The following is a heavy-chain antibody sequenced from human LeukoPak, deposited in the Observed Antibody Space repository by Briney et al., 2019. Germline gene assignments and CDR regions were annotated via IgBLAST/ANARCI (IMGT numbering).Heavy chain of an antibody. CDR1: GFTFDDYA. J-gene: IGHJ4*02. CDR2: ISYDGSNK. Sequence: QPGRSLRLSCATSGFTFDDYAMHWVRQAPGKGLEWVAVISYDGSNKYYADSVKGRFTISRDNSKNTLYLQMNSLRAEDTAVYYCAKGGIQPSAITMIVVEYYFDYWGQGTLVTVSS. D-gene: IGHD3-22*01. V-gene: IGHV3-30-3*01. CDR3: AKGGIQPSAITMIVVEYYFDY.